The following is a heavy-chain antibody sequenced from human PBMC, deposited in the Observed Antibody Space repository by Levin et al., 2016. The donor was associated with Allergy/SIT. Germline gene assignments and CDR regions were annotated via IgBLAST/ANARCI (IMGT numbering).Heavy chain of an antibody. V-gene: IGHV3-21*01. D-gene: IGHD6-6*01. CDR1: GFTFSSYS. Sequence: GESLKISCAASGFTFSSYSMNWVRQAPGKGLEWVSSIDSSSYIYYADSVEGRFTISRDNAKNSLYLQMNSLRDEDTAVYYCARDPPYSSSLDYYYGLDVWGHGTAVTVSS. J-gene: IGHJ6*02. CDR2: IDSSSYI. CDR3: ARDPPYSSSLDYYYGLDV.